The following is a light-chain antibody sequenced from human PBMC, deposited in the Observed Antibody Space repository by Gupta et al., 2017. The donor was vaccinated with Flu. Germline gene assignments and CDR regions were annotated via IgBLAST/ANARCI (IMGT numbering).Light chain of an antibody. J-gene: IGLJ1*01. V-gene: IGLV2-14*01. CDR1: SSDVGGYKF. CDR2: EVS. Sequence: QSALTPPASVSGSPGQSITISCTGTSSDVGGYKFVSWYQQRPGKAPKLMIYEVSNRPPGVSSRFSGSKSGNTASLTISGLQADDEADYYCSSYTSSSTPYVFGTGTKVTVL. CDR3: SSYTSSSTPYV.